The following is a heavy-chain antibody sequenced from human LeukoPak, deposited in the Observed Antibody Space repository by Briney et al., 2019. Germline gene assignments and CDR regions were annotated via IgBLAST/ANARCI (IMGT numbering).Heavy chain of an antibody. J-gene: IGHJ4*02. CDR3: ASHSIVGARDYFDY. CDR2: ISSSGSTI. V-gene: IGHV3-48*03. D-gene: IGHD1-26*01. Sequence: GGSLRLSCAASGFTFSSYEMNWVRQAPGKGLEWVSYISSSGSTIYYADSVKGRFTISRDNAKNSLYLQMNSLRAEDTAVYYCASHSIVGARDYFDYWGQGTLVTVSS. CDR1: GFTFSSYE.